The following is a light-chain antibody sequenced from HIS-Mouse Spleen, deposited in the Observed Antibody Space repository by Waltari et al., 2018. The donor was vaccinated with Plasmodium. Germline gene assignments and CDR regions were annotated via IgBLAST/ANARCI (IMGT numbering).Light chain of an antibody. V-gene: IGKV3-15*01. Sequence: EIVMTQSPATLSVSPGERATLSCRVSQSVSSNLAWYQQQPGQAPRLLIYGASTRATGIPARFSGSGSGTEFTLTISSLQSEDFAVYYCQQYNNWSFTFGPGTKVDIK. CDR2: GAS. CDR3: QQYNNWSFT. J-gene: IGKJ3*01. CDR1: QSVSSN.